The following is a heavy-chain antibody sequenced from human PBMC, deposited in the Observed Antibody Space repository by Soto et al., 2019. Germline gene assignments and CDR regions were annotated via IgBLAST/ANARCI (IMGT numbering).Heavy chain of an antibody. CDR3: AREDLRDYYGSGSYHY. V-gene: IGHV3-33*01. CDR2: IWYDGSNK. Sequence: QVQLVESGGGVVQPGRSLRLSCAASGFTFSSYGMHWVRQAPGKGLEWVAVIWYDGSNKYYADSVNGRFTISRDNSKNTLYLQMNSLRAEDTAVYYCAREDLRDYYGSGSYHYWGQGTLVTVSS. D-gene: IGHD3-10*01. CDR1: GFTFSSYG. J-gene: IGHJ4*02.